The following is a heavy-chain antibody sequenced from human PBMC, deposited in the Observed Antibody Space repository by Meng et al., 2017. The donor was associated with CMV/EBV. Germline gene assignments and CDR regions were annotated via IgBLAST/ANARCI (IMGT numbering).Heavy chain of an antibody. CDR1: GFTVSSNY. CDR2: IYSGGST. CDR3: HMMIVQDY. D-gene: IGHD3-22*01. J-gene: IGHJ4*02. V-gene: IGHV3-53*01. Sequence: GGSLRLSCAASGFTVSSNYMSWVRQAPGKGLEWVSVIYSGGSTYYADSVKGRFTISRDNSKNTLYLQMNSLKTEDTAVYYCHMMIVQDYWGQGTLVTVSS.